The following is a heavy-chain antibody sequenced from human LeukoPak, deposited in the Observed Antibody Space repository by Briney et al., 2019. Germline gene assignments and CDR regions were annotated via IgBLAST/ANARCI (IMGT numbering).Heavy chain of an antibody. CDR2: ISTSGGST. Sequence: GGSLRLSCAASGFTVSDNYMSWVRQAPGKGLERVSGISTSGGSTYYADSVKGRFTISRDNSKNTLYLQMNSLRAEDTAVYYCAAYLLRLRGVDYWGQGTLVTVSS. CDR3: AAYLLRLRGVDY. CDR1: GFTVSDNY. J-gene: IGHJ4*02. V-gene: IGHV3-23*01. D-gene: IGHD3-3*01.